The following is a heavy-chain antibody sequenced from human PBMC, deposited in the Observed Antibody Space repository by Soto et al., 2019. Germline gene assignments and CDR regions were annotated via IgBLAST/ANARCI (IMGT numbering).Heavy chain of an antibody. Sequence: QVQLVQSGAEVKKPGSSVKVSCKASGGTFSSYAISWVRQAPGQGLEWMGGIIPIFGKANYAKKFQGRVTSTADESTSTAYMELSSLRSDDTAGYYCASSYDFWSGYNWFDPWGQGTLVTVSS. CDR3: ASSYDFWSGYNWFDP. CDR2: IIPIFGKA. J-gene: IGHJ5*02. CDR1: GGTFSSYA. D-gene: IGHD3-3*01. V-gene: IGHV1-69*01.